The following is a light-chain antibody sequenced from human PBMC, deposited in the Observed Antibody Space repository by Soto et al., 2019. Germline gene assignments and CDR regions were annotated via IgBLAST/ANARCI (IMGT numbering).Light chain of an antibody. CDR1: SSDVGGHDS. V-gene: IGLV2-14*01. CDR3: SSYTSSSTFV. J-gene: IGLJ1*01. Sequence: QSALTQPASVSGSAGQSITISCTGTSSDVGGHDSVAWYQQYPGRAPKIMIYGVSNRPSGVYNRFSGPKSGNTASLTISGLQAEDEADYYSSSYTSSSTFVFGTGTKLTVL. CDR2: GVS.